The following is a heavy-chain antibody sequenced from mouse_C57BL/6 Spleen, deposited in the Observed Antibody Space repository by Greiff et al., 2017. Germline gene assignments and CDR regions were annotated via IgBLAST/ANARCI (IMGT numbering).Heavy chain of an antibody. CDR1: GYTFASYD. V-gene: IGHV1-85*01. D-gene: IGHD1-1*01. CDR2: IYPRDGST. CDR3: ARGFMTTVVATDAMGY. Sequence: QVQLQQSGPELVKPGASVKLSCKASGYTFASYDINWVKQRPGQGLEWIGWIYPRDGSTKYNEKFKGKATLTVDTSSSTAYMELHSLTSEDCAVYFCARGFMTTVVATDAMGYWGQGTSVTVSS. J-gene: IGHJ4*01.